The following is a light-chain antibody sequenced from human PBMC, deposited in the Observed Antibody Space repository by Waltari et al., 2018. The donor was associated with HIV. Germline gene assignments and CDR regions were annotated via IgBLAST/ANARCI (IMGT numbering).Light chain of an antibody. CDR1: RSDIGSNY. CDR2: RNN. V-gene: IGLV1-47*01. CDR3: AAWDVSLRGAYV. Sequence: QSVLTQPPSASGTPGQRVTISCSGARSDIGSNYVYWYQQLPGTAPKLLISRNNQRPSGVPDRFAASKSGTSASLAIRGLRSEDEADYYCAAWDVSLRGAYVFGTGTKVAVL. J-gene: IGLJ1*01.